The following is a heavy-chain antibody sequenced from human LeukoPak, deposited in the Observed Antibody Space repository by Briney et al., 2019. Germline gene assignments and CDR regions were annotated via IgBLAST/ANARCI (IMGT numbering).Heavy chain of an antibody. CDR3: ALNGREVPSGAFDI. D-gene: IGHD3-16*02. CDR2: ISNDGSRK. J-gene: IGHJ3*02. CDR1: GFTFSRHG. V-gene: IGHV3-30*03. Sequence: GRSLRLSCAPSGFTFSRHGMHWVRQAPGKGLEWVAIISNDGSRKYYAHSVEGRFTISRDNSKNTLYLQMNSLRAEDTAVYYCALNGREVPSGAFDIWGQGTMVTVSS.